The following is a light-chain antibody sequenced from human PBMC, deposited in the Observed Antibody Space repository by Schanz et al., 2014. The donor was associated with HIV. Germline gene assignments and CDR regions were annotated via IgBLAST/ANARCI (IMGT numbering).Light chain of an antibody. CDR1: SSNIGTYN. Sequence: QSVLTQPPSTSGTPGQRVAISCSGSSSNIGTYNVNWYQQLPGTAPRLLIYTQDQRPSGVPDRFSGSKSGTSASLAISGLRSEDEADYYCAAWDDSLNGWVFGGGTKLTVL. V-gene: IGLV1-44*01. CDR2: TQD. CDR3: AAWDDSLNGWV. J-gene: IGLJ2*01.